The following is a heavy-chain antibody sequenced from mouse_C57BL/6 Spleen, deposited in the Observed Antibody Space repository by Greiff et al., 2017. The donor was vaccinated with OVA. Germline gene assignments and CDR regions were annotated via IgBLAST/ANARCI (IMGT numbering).Heavy chain of an antibody. CDR2: IDPSDSET. CDR3: ARGVTGLDY. D-gene: IGHD2-1*01. V-gene: IGHV1-52*01. CDR1: GYTFTSYW. Sequence: QVQLQQPGAELVRPGSSVKLSCKASGYTFTSYWMHWVKQRPIQGLEWIGNIDPSDSETHYNQKFKDKATLTVDKSSSTASMQLSSLTSEDSAVYYCARGVTGLDYWGQGTTLTVSS. J-gene: IGHJ2*01.